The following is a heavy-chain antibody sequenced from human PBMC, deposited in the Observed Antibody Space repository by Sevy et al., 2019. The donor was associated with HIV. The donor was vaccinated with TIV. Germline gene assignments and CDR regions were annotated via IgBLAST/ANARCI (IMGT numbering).Heavy chain of an antibody. V-gene: IGHV1-58*01. CDR3: AAASRSSKGEPDYYYYYGMDV. Sequence: ASMKVSCKASGFTFTSSAVQWVRQARGQRLEWIGWIVVGSGNKNYAQKFQERVTITRDMSTSTAYMELSSLRSEDTAVYYCAAASRSSKGEPDYYYYYGMDVWGQGTTVTVSS. J-gene: IGHJ6*02. CDR1: GFTFTSSA. CDR2: IVVGSGNK. D-gene: IGHD6-6*01.